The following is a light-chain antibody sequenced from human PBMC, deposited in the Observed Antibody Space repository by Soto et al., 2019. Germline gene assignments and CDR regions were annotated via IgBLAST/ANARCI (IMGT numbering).Light chain of an antibody. Sequence: QSVLTQPPSASGTPGQRVTISCSGSSSNIGSKTVNWYQQLPGTVPKLLIYNSYQRPSGVPDRFSASKSGTSASLAISGLQSEDEADYSCSSWDASLNGYVFGTGTKLTVL. V-gene: IGLV1-44*01. CDR2: NSY. CDR3: SSWDASLNGYV. CDR1: SSNIGSKT. J-gene: IGLJ1*01.